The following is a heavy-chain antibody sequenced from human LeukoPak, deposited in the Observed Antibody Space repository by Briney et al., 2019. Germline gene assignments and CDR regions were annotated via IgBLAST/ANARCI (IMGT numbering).Heavy chain of an antibody. D-gene: IGHD6-19*01. CDR1: GFTFSSYG. CDR3: ARVVRYSSGPLTDLFPYSFDY. Sequence: PGRSLRLSCAASGFTFSSYGMHWVRQAPGKGLGWVAVISYDGSNKYYADSVKGRFTISRDNSKNTLYLQMNSLRAEDTAVYYCARVVRYSSGPLTDLFPYSFDYWGQGTLVTVSS. J-gene: IGHJ4*02. CDR2: ISYDGSNK. V-gene: IGHV3-30*03.